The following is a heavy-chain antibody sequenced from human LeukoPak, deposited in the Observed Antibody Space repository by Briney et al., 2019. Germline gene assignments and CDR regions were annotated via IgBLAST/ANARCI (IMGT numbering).Heavy chain of an antibody. D-gene: IGHD3-16*01. J-gene: IGHJ4*02. V-gene: IGHV4-34*01. Sequence: SETLSLTCAVYGGSFSGYYWSWIRQPPGKGLEWIGEINHSGSTNYNPSLKSRVTISVDTSKNQFSLKLSSVTAADTAVYYCARHVNVYYFDYWGQGTLVTVSS. CDR3: ARHVNVYYFDY. CDR2: INHSGST. CDR1: GGSFSGYY.